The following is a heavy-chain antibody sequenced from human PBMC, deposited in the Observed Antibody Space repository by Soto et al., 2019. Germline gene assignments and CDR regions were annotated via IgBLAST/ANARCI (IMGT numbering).Heavy chain of an antibody. CDR3: ARAWDDCDDSGLGY. D-gene: IGHD3-22*01. V-gene: IGHV1-18*01. Sequence: ASVKVSCKASGYTFTSYGISWVRQAPGQGLEWMGWINIYSGDANYAQRFQDRVTMTRDTSTNTVYMEMRSLRSGDTAVYYCARAWDDCDDSGLGYWGQGTLVTVSS. CDR1: GYTFTSYG. J-gene: IGHJ4*02. CDR2: INIYSGDA.